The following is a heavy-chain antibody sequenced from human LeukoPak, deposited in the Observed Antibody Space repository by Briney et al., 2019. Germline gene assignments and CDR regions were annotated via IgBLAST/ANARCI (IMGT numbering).Heavy chain of an antibody. J-gene: IGHJ3*02. D-gene: IGHD2-21*02. Sequence: SSVTVSCKASGGSFSSYSIRWVRQAPGQGREWMGGIIPILVIANYAQKLQGRVTITPDKSTSPAYVELSTVISDSPAQYCCARGGYCGGDCYEGDAFDIWGKGTMVTVSS. CDR3: ARGGYCGGDCYEGDAFDI. V-gene: IGHV1-69*10. CDR1: GGSFSSYS. CDR2: IIPILVIA.